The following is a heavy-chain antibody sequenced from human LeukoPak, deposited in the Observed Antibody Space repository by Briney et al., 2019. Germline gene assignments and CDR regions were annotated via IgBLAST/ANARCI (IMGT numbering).Heavy chain of an antibody. CDR3: ASPLGYCSSTSCYENYYYMDV. CDR2: INPNSGGT. V-gene: IGHV1-2*02. D-gene: IGHD2-2*01. J-gene: IGHJ6*03. Sequence: ASVKVSCKASGYTFTGYYMHWVRQAPGQGLEWMGWINPNSGGTNYAQKFQGRVTMTRDTSISTAYMELSRLRSDDTAVYYCASPLGYCSSTSCYENYYYMDVWGKGTTVTVSS. CDR1: GYTFTGYY.